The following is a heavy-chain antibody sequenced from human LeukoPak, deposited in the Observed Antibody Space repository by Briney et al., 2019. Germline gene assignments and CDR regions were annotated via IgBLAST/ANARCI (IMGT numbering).Heavy chain of an antibody. V-gene: IGHV3-23*01. CDR1: GFTFSSYA. D-gene: IGHD2-15*01. CDR3: AKGRALEVVAAFNY. CDR2: ISGSGANT. J-gene: IGHJ4*02. Sequence: GGSLRLSCAASGFTFSSYAMSWVRQAPGRGLEWVSAISGSGANTYYADSVKGRFTISRDNSMNTLYLQMNSLRADDTAVYYCAKGRALEVVAAFNYWGQGAVVTVSS.